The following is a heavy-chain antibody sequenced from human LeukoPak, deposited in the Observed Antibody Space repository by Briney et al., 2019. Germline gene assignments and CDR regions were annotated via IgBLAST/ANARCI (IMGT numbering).Heavy chain of an antibody. Sequence: PGGSLRLSCAASGFTFSSYEMNWVRQAPGKGLEWVSYISSSGSTIYYADSAKGRFTISRDNAKNSLYLQMNSLRAEDTAVYYCARRSYSNPTFDYWGQGTLVTVSS. CDR1: GFTFSSYE. CDR2: ISSSGSTI. V-gene: IGHV3-48*03. CDR3: ARRSYSNPTFDY. J-gene: IGHJ4*02. D-gene: IGHD4-11*01.